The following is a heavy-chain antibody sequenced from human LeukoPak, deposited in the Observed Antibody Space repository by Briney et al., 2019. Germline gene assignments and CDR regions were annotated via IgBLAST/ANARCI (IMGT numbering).Heavy chain of an antibody. CDR1: GFTFSSYW. V-gene: IGHV3-7*03. J-gene: IGHJ6*02. CDR3: ARDNGLLILYYYYYGMDV. CDR2: IKQDGSEK. Sequence: TGGSLRLSCAASGFTFSSYWMSWVRQAPGKGLEWVANIKQDGSEKYYVDSVKGRFTISRDNAKNSLYLQMNSLRAEDTAVYYCARDNGLLILYYYYYGMDVWGQGTTVTVSS. D-gene: IGHD3-22*01.